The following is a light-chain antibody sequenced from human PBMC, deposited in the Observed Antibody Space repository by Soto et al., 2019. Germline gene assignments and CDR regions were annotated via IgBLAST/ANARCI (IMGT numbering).Light chain of an antibody. CDR1: QSVLYSSNNKNY. J-gene: IGKJ4*01. Sequence: DIVMTQSPDSLAVSLGERATINCKSSQSVLYSSNNKNYLAWYQQKPGQPPKLLIYWASTRESGVPDRFSGRGSGTDFTLGISSLQAEDVAVYYCQPYYSPLPLTFGGGPKVEIK. CDR2: WAS. V-gene: IGKV4-1*01. CDR3: QPYYSPLPLT.